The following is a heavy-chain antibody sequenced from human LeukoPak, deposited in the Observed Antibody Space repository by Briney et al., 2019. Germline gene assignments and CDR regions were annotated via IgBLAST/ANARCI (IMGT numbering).Heavy chain of an antibody. CDR3: ARDSGSYDFWSGYADY. J-gene: IGHJ4*02. CDR1: GGSISSYY. D-gene: IGHD3-3*01. CDR2: IYYSGST. V-gene: IGHV4-59*12. Sequence: SETLSLTCTVSGGSISSYYWSWIRQPPGKGLEWIGYIYYSGSTNYNPSLKSRVTISVDTSKNQFSLKLSSVTAADTAVYYCARDSGSYDFWSGYADYWGQGTLVTVSS.